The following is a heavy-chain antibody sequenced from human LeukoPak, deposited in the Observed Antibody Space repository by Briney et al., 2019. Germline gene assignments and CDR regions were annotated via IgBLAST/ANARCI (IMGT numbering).Heavy chain of an antibody. CDR3: AGEYSYGPAFDY. D-gene: IGHD5-18*01. CDR2: ITPIFGTA. Sequence: GASVKVSCKASGGTFSSYAISWVRQAPGQGLEWMGGITPIFGTANYAQKFQGRVTITADESTSTAYMELSSLRSEDTAVYYCAGEYSYGPAFDYWGQGTLVTVSS. CDR1: GGTFSSYA. V-gene: IGHV1-69*13. J-gene: IGHJ4*02.